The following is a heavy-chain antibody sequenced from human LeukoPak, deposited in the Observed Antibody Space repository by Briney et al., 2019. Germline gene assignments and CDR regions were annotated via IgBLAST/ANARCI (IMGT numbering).Heavy chain of an antibody. Sequence: SETLSLTCAVYGGSFSGYYWSWIRQPPVKGLGWIGEINHSGSTNYNPSLKSRVTISVDTSKNQFSLKLSSVTAADTAVYYCARAPTVTTYGWFDPWGQGTLVTVSS. V-gene: IGHV4-34*01. J-gene: IGHJ5*02. CDR3: ARAPTVTTYGWFDP. CDR2: INHSGST. D-gene: IGHD4-17*01. CDR1: GGSFSGYY.